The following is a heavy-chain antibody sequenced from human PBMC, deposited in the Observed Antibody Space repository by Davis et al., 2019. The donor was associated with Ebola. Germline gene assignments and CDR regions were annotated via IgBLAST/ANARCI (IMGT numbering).Heavy chain of an antibody. CDR2: ISYDGTNE. CDR3: VRDYYDSSGYWGSGY. Sequence: GGSLRLSCAASGFTFNIFDMHWVRQAPVKGLEWVAVISYDGTNEYYADSVKGRFTVSRDNSRNTLYLQMNSLSDEDTAVYYCVRDYYDSSGYWGSGYWGQGTLVTVSS. CDR1: GFTFNIFD. J-gene: IGHJ4*02. D-gene: IGHD3-22*01. V-gene: IGHV3-30*12.